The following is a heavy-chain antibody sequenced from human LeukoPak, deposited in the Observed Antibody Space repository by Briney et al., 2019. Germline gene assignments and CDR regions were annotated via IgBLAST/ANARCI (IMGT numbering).Heavy chain of an antibody. Sequence: SVKVSCKASGGTFSSYAISWVRQAPGQGLEWMGGIIPIFGTANYAQKFQGRVTITADESTSTAYMELSSLRSEDTAVCYCARNLVMRMYYYYGMDVWGQGTTVTVSS. V-gene: IGHV1-69*13. J-gene: IGHJ6*02. CDR1: GGTFSSYA. CDR3: ARNLVMRMYYYYGMDV. D-gene: IGHD4-23*01. CDR2: IIPIFGTA.